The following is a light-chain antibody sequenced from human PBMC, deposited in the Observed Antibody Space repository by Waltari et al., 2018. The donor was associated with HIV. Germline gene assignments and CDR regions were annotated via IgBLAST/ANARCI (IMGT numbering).Light chain of an antibody. J-gene: IGLJ3*02. CDR1: SSDVGDYNY. CDR2: EVN. Sequence: QSALTQPPSASGSPGQSVTISCTGISSDVGDYNYVSWYQQHPGKAPQLMIYEVNKLPQWVPTRFSVSNPGNPASLTVSGLQAEDEADYYCSSYVGSNRVFGGGTKLTVL. CDR3: SSYVGSNRV. V-gene: IGLV2-8*01.